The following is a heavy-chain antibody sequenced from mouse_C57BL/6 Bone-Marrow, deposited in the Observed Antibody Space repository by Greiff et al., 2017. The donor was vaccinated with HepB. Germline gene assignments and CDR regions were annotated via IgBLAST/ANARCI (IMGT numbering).Heavy chain of an antibody. D-gene: IGHD2-2*01. CDR3: ARGMVTRGVDY. CDR2: INSDGGST. CDR1: EYEFPSHD. Sequence: EVKVVESGGGLVQPGESLKLSCESNEYEFPSHDMSWVRKTPEKRLEWVAAINSDGGSTYYPDTMERRFIISRDNTKKTLYLQMSSLRSEDTALYYCARGMVTRGVDYWGQGTTITVSS. J-gene: IGHJ2*01. V-gene: IGHV5-2*01.